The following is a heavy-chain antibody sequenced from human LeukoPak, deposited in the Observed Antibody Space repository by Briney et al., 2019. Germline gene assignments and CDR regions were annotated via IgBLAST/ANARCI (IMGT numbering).Heavy chain of an antibody. Sequence: GSLRLSCAASGFTFSSYAMHWVRQAPGKGLEYVSAISSNGGSTYYADSVKGRFTISRDNSKNTLYLQMSSLRAEDTAVYYCVKGTYGSGKGGYYYYGMNVWGQGTTVTVSS. J-gene: IGHJ6*02. D-gene: IGHD3-10*01. CDR3: VKGTYGSGKGGYYYYGMNV. CDR1: GFTFSSYA. V-gene: IGHV3-64D*06. CDR2: ISSNGGST.